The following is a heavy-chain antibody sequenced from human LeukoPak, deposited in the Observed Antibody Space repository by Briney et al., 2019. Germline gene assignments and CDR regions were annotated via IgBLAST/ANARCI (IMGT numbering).Heavy chain of an antibody. CDR2: IKQDGSEK. CDR1: GGSVSSSSYY. Sequence: PSETLSLTCTVSGGSVSSSSYYWGWIRQPPGKGLEWVANIKQDGSEKYYVDSVKGRFTISRDNAKNSLYLQMNSLRAEDTAVHYCARGLQWLDCPVGYWGQGTLVTVSS. CDR3: ARGLQWLDCPVGY. V-gene: IGHV3-7*01. D-gene: IGHD6-19*01. J-gene: IGHJ4*02.